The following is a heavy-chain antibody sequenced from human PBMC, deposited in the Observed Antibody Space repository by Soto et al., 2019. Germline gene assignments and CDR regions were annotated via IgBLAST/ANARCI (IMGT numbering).Heavy chain of an antibody. J-gene: IGHJ4*02. D-gene: IGHD3-9*01. CDR2: ISYDGSNK. Sequence: GGSLRLSCAASGFTFSSYAMHWVRQAPGKGLEWVAVISYDGSNKYYADSVKGRFTISRDNSKNTLYLQMNSLRAEDTAVYYCARQLRYFDWLSPPGYWGQGTLVTVSS. CDR1: GFTFSSYA. V-gene: IGHV3-30-3*01. CDR3: ARQLRYFDWLSPPGY.